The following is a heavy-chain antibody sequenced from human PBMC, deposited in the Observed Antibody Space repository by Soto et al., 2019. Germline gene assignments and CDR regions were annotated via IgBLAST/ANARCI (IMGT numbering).Heavy chain of an antibody. V-gene: IGHV4-39*01. CDR1: VGSISSSSYY. CDR2: IYYIGST. CDR3: ARDLSGSYYNAHYYFDY. J-gene: IGHJ4*02. Sequence: ETLSLTCTVSVGSISSSSYYWGWILQPPGKGLEWIGSIYYIGSTYYNPSLKSRVTISVDTSKNQFSLKLSSVTAADTAVYYCARDLSGSYYNAHYYFDYWGQGTLVTVSS. D-gene: IGHD3-10*01.